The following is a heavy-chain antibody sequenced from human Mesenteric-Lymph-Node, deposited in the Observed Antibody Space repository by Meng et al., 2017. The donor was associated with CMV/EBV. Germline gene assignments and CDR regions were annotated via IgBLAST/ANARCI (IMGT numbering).Heavy chain of an antibody. D-gene: IGHD2-2*01. J-gene: IGHJ4*02. Sequence: GESLKISCATSGFTFSSYSMNWVRPAPGKGLEWVSYISSSGSTIYYTDSVRGRFTISRDNAKNSLFLQMNSLRAEDTAVYYCARRSGRVPTARGSLGYWGQGTLVTVSS. CDR1: GFTFSSYS. V-gene: IGHV3-48*04. CDR2: ISSSGSTI. CDR3: ARRSGRVPTARGSLGY.